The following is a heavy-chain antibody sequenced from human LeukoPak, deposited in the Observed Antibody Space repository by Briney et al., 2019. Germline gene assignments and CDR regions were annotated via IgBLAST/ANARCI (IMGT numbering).Heavy chain of an antibody. J-gene: IGHJ5*02. CDR1: GYTFTSYD. CDR3: ARGVRWSSVYNWFDP. D-gene: IGHD4-23*01. Sequence: ASVKVSCKASGYTFTSYDINWVRQATGQGLEWMGWMNPNSGNTGYAQKLQGRVTMTTDTSTSTAYMELRSLRSDDTAVYYCARGVRWSSVYNWFDPWGQGTLVTVSS. V-gene: IGHV1-8*01. CDR2: MNPNSGNT.